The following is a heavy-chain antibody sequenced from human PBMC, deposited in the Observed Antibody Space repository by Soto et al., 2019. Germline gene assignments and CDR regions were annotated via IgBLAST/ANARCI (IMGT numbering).Heavy chain of an antibody. CDR3: ERRYSSSSDY. CDR1: GGSISSYY. Sequence: SETLSLTCTVSGGSISSYYWSWIRQPPGKGLEWIGYIFYSGSTNYNPSLKSRVTISVDTSKNQFSLKLSSVTAADTAVYYCERRYSSSSDYWGQGTLVTVSS. CDR2: IFYSGST. D-gene: IGHD6-13*01. J-gene: IGHJ4*02. V-gene: IGHV4-59*08.